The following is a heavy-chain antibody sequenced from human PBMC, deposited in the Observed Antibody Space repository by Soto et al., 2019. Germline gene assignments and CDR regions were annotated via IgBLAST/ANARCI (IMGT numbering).Heavy chain of an antibody. CDR3: ARDLGGYASH. D-gene: IGHD3-16*01. CDR2: INTDGSTT. V-gene: IGHV3-74*01. CDR1: GFTFINYW. Sequence: GGSLRLSCAASGFTFINYWMHWVRQAPGKGPVWVSRINTDGSTTNYADSVKGRFTISRDNAKNTLYLQTNSLGAEDTAVYYCARDLGGYASHWGQGTLVTVSS. J-gene: IGHJ4*02.